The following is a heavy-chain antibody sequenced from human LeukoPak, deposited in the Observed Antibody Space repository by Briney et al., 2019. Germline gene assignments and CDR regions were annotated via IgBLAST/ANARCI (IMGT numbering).Heavy chain of an antibody. CDR1: GGSISNSAYY. J-gene: IGHJ4*02. CDR2: IYYAART. V-gene: IGHV4-39*01. D-gene: IGHD5-18*01. Sequence: SETLSLTCTVSGGSISNSAYYWGWIRQPPGKGLEWIGSIYYAARTYYNPSLKSRVTISVDTSKNQFSLELSSVTASDTAVYYCARPGYSYGPYYFDYWGQGTLVTVSS. CDR3: ARPGYSYGPYYFDY.